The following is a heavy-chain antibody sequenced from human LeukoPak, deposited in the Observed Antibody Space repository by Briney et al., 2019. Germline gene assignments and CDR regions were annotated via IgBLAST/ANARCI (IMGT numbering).Heavy chain of an antibody. D-gene: IGHD5/OR15-5a*01. CDR3: ARGGGGVYAYYDY. J-gene: IGHJ4*02. CDR1: GFGLSAYN. V-gene: IGHV3-69-1*01. Sequence: GGSLRLSCAASGFGLSAYNMNWLRQAPGKGLEWISHISSTTTIYYSDSVKGRFTISRDNARNSLYLQMNSLRVEDSAVYYCARGGGGVYAYYDYWGQGTLVTVSS. CDR2: ISSTTTI.